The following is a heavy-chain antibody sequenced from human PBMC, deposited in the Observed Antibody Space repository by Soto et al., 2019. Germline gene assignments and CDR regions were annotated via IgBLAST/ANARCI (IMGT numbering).Heavy chain of an antibody. Sequence: QVQLVESGGGVVQPGMSLRLSCAASGFTFSSYGMHWVRQAPGKGLEWVAVISYDGSNKYYADSVKGRFTISRDNSKNTLYLQMNSLRAEDTAVYYCAKDEVVVAATPPNYYYYYMDVWGKGTTVTVSS. D-gene: IGHD2-15*01. CDR2: ISYDGSNK. V-gene: IGHV3-30*18. CDR1: GFTFSSYG. J-gene: IGHJ6*03. CDR3: AKDEVVVAATPPNYYYYYMDV.